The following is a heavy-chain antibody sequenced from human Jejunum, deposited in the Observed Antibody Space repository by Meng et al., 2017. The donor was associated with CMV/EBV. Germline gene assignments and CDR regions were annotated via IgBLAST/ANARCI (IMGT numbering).Heavy chain of an antibody. CDR1: FTVSSNY. CDR3: ARDSRTYGGSSGLVDY. D-gene: IGHD2-15*01. J-gene: IGHJ4*02. V-gene: IGHV3-53*01. Sequence: FTVSSNYMSWVRQAPGKGLEWVSVIYSGGSTYYADSVKGRFTISRDNSKNTLYLQMNSLRAEDTAVYYCARDSRTYGGSSGLVDYWGQGTLVTVSS. CDR2: IYSGGST.